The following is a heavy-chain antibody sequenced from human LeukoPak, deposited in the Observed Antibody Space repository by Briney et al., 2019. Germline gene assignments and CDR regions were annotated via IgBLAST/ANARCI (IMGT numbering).Heavy chain of an antibody. Sequence: GGSLRLSCAASGFIFSSYGMNWVRQAPGKGLEWVSYISISSSTIYYADSVKGRFTISRDNAKNSLYLQMNSLRAEDTAVYYCAKDQGSGIPYYFDCWGQGTLVTVSS. CDR3: AKDQGSGIPYYFDC. V-gene: IGHV3-48*04. D-gene: IGHD3-10*01. J-gene: IGHJ4*02. CDR1: GFIFSSYG. CDR2: ISISSSTI.